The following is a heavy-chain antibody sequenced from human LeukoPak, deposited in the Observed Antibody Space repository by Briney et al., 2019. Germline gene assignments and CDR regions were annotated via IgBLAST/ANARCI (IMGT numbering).Heavy chain of an antibody. CDR1: GYTFTGYY. V-gene: IGHV1-2*02. Sequence: ASVKVSCKASGYTFTGYYMHWVRQAPGQGLEWMGWINPNSGGTNYAQKFQGRVTMTRDTSISTAYMELSRLRSDDTAVYYCARVDILTASRYFDYWGQGTLVTVSS. CDR3: ARVDILTASRYFDY. J-gene: IGHJ4*02. CDR2: INPNSGGT. D-gene: IGHD3-9*01.